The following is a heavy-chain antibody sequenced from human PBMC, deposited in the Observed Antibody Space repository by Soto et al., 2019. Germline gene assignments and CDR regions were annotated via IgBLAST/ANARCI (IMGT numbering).Heavy chain of an antibody. V-gene: IGHV3-30*18. J-gene: IGHJ4*02. CDR2: ISYDGSNK. D-gene: IGHD3-22*01. CDR1: GFTFSSYG. Sequence: GGSLRLSCAASGFTFSSYGMHWVRQAPGKGLEWVAVISYDGSNKYYADSVKGRFTISRDNSKNTLYLQMNSLRAEDTAVYYCAKKFYDSSGYYYEFDYWGQGT. CDR3: AKKFYDSSGYYYEFDY.